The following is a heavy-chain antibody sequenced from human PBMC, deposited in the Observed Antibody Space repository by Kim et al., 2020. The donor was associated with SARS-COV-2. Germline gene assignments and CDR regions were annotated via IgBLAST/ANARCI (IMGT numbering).Heavy chain of an antibody. CDR2: INSDGSST. CDR1: GFTFSSYW. V-gene: IGHV3-74*01. D-gene: IGHD3-3*01. CDR3: ARPIVVLEWLLGGFDY. J-gene: IGHJ4*02. Sequence: GGSLRLSCAASGFTFSSYWMHWVRQAPGKGLVWVSRINSDGSSTSYADSVKGRFTISRDNAKNTLYLQMNSLRAEDTAVYYCARPIVVLEWLLGGFDYWGQGTLVTVSS.